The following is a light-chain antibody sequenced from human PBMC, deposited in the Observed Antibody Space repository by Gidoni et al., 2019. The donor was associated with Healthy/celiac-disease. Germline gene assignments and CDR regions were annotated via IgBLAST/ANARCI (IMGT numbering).Light chain of an antibody. Sequence: DIQVTQSPSTLSASVGDRVTITCRASQSISSWLAWYQQKPGKAPKLLIYKASSLKSGVPSRFSGSGSGTEFTLTISSLQPDDFATYYCQQYWTFGQGTKVEIK. CDR2: KAS. CDR1: QSISSW. J-gene: IGKJ1*01. V-gene: IGKV1-5*03. CDR3: QQYWT.